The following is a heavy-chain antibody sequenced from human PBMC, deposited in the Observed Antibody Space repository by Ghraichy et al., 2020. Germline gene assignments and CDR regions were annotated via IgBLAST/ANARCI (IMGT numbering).Heavy chain of an antibody. CDR2: IKSKTDGGTT. D-gene: IGHD1-26*01. CDR1: GFTVSKAW. V-gene: IGHV3-15*01. J-gene: IGHJ4*02. CDR3: TTGGD. Sequence: GGSLRLSEIASGFTVSKAWISCFREAPGKKLKLVGRIKSKTDGGTTDYAAPVKGRFTISRDDSKNTLYLQMNSLKTEDTAVYYCTTGGDWGQGILVTVSS.